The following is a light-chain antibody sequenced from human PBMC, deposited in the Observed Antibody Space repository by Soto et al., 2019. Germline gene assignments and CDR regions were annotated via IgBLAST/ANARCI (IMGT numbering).Light chain of an antibody. V-gene: IGKV3-15*01. CDR3: QQYNNWPLT. CDR2: GAS. J-gene: IGKJ4*01. Sequence: ETMMTQSPATLSVSPGERATLSCRASQSVRTNLAWYQQEPGQAPRLLIYGASTGATGIPARFSGSGSGTEFTLTISSLQSEDFAVYYCQQYNNWPLTFGGGTKVDIK. CDR1: QSVRTN.